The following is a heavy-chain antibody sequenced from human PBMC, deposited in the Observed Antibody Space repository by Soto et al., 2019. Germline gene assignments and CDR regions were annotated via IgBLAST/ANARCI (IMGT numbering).Heavy chain of an antibody. CDR3: ARHYTSDPFDY. V-gene: IGHV4-59*11. CDR2: IYYSGST. J-gene: IGHJ4*01. CDR1: GGSISNHY. Sequence: SETLSLTCSVSGGSISNHYWSWIRQPPGKGLEWIGYIYYSGSTNYNPSLKSRVTISVDTSKNQFSLKLSSVTAADTAVYYCARHYTSDPFDYWGQGTLVTVSS. D-gene: IGHD3-3*01.